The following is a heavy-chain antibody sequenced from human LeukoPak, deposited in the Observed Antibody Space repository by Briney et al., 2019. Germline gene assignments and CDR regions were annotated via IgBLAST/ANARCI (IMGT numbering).Heavy chain of an antibody. Sequence: PSETLSLTCTVSGDSISSGDYYWRWIRQPAGKGLEWIGRISSSGSTNYNPSLKSRVTISVDTSKNQFSLKLSSVTAADTAVYYCARAYAYYDILTGYFPYNWFDPWGQGTLVTVSS. CDR1: GDSISSGDYY. CDR3: ARAYAYYDILTGYFPYNWFDP. CDR2: ISSSGST. V-gene: IGHV4-61*02. D-gene: IGHD3-9*01. J-gene: IGHJ5*02.